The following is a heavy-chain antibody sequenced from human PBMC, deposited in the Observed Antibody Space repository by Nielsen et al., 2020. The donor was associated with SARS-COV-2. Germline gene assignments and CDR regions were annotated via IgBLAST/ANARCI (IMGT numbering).Heavy chain of an antibody. V-gene: IGHV3-53*01. D-gene: IGHD3-22*01. J-gene: IGHJ3*02. CDR1: GFTVSSNY. CDR2: IYSGGST. CDR3: ARGQYDSII. Sequence: GESLKISCAASGFTVSSNYMSWVRQAPGKGLEWVSVIYSGGSTYYADSVKGRFIISRDNSKNTLYLQMNSLRAEDTAVYYCARGQYDSIIWGQGTMVTVSS.